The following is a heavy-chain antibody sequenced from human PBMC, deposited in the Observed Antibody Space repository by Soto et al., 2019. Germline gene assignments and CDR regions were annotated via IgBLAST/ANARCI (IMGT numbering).Heavy chain of an antibody. Sequence: XGSLRLSCAAAGVTFSSYGMHWVRQAPGKGLEWVAVISYDGSNKYYADSVKGRFTIARDNSKNTLFLHMSSLRAEDTAVYYCVKDGSSGWPYYYGLDVWGQGTSVTVSS. D-gene: IGHD6-19*01. CDR2: ISYDGSNK. J-gene: IGHJ6*02. CDR3: VKDGSSGWPYYYGLDV. CDR1: GVTFSSYG. V-gene: IGHV3-30*18.